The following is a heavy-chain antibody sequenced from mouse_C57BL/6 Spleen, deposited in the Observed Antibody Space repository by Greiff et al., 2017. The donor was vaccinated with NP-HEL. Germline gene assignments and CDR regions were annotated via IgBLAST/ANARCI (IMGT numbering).Heavy chain of an antibody. CDR1: GYTFTDYY. D-gene: IGHD3-2*02. V-gene: IGHV1-19*01. CDR2: INPYNGGT. J-gene: IGHJ3*01. CDR3: ARALDSSGAY. Sequence: VQLQQSGPVLVKPGASVKMSCKASGYTFTDYYMNWVKQSHGKSLEWIGVINPYNGGTSYNQKFKGKATLTVDKSSSTAYMELNSLTSEDSAVYYCARALDSSGAYWGQGTLVTVSA.